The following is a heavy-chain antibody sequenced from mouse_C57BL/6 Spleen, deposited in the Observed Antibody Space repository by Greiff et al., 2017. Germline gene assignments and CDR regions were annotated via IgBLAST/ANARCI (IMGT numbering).Heavy chain of an antibody. CDR3: AIGDGYSFDY. CDR1: GYAFSSYW. CDR2: IYPGDGDT. Sequence: QVQLKQSGAELVKPGASVKISCTASGYAFSSYWMNWVKQRPGKGLEWIGQIYPGDGDTNYNGKFKGKATLTADKPSSTAYMQLPSLTSEDSAVYFCAIGDGYSFDYWGQGTTLTVSS. D-gene: IGHD2-3*01. J-gene: IGHJ2*01. V-gene: IGHV1-80*01.